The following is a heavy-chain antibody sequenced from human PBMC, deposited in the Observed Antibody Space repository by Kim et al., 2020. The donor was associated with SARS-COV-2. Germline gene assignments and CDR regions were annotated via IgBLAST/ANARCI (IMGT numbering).Heavy chain of an antibody. J-gene: IGHJ2*01. Sequence: SETLSLTCTVSGGSISSYYWSWIRQPPGKGLEWIGYIYYSGSTNYNPSLKSRVTISVDTSKNQFSLKLSSVTAADTAVYYCAREPPEIEGYFDLWGRGTLVTVSS. CDR3: AREPPEIEGYFDL. V-gene: IGHV4-59*01. CDR1: GGSISSYY. CDR2: IYYSGST.